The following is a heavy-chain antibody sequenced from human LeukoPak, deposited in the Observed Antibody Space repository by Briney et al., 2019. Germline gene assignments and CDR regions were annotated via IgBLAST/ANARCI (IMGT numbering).Heavy chain of an antibody. V-gene: IGHV1-69*05. CDR3: FYCSSTSCYTDY. J-gene: IGHJ4*02. D-gene: IGHD2-2*02. CDR2: IIPIFGTA. Sequence: SVKVSCKASGGTFSSYAISWVRQAPGQGLEWMGGIIPIFGTANYAQKFQERVTITRDMSTSTAYMELSSLRSEDTAVYYCFYCSSTSCYTDYWGQGTLVTVSS. CDR1: GGTFSSYA.